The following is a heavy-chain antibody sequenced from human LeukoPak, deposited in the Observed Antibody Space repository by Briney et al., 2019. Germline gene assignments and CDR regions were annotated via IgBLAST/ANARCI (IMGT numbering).Heavy chain of an antibody. V-gene: IGHV4-38-2*02. CDR3: ARIFIRNGYSSYFDC. CDR2: VYQSGTT. Sequence: KPSETLSLTCTVSGFSISSGHYWGWVRQPPRAGLEWIGSVYQSGTTYYNPSLKSRVTTSVDMSKNQFSLRLRPVTAADTAVYYCARIFIRNGYSSYFDCWGQGTLVTVSS. D-gene: IGHD5-18*01. J-gene: IGHJ4*02. CDR1: GFSISSGHY.